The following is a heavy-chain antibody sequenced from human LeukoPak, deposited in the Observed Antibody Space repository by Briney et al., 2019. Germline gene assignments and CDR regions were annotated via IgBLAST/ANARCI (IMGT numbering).Heavy chain of an antibody. CDR1: GFTFSSYA. J-gene: IGHJ6*02. D-gene: IGHD3-9*01. V-gene: IGHV3-23*01. Sequence: QTGGSLRLSRAASGFTFSSYAMSWVRQAPGKGLEWVSAISGSGGSTYYADSVKGRFTISRDNSKNTLYLQMNSLRAEDTAMYYCARAILSDPKYYGMDVWGQGTTVTVSS. CDR2: ISGSGGST. CDR3: ARAILSDPKYYGMDV.